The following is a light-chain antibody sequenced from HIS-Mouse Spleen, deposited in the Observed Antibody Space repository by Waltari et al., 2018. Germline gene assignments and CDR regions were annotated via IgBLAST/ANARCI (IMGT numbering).Light chain of an antibody. V-gene: IGLV2-11*01. J-gene: IGLJ2*01. CDR1: SSDVGGYNY. CDR3: CSYAVSHVV. Sequence: QSALTQPRSVSGSPGQSVTISCTGTSSDVGGYNYVSWYQQHPGKATKLMIYDVSKRPSGLPGRFSCSKACNTASLTICGLQAEDEADYYRCSYAVSHVVFCGGTKLTVL. CDR2: DVS.